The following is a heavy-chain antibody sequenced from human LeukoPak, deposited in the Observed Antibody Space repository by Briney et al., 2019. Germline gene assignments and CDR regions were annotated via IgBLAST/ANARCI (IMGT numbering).Heavy chain of an antibody. CDR1: GLIFSSYG. CDR3: AKDRGDGYYYYGMDV. V-gene: IGHV3-30*18. CDR2: ISYDGSNK. D-gene: IGHD5-24*01. Sequence: GGSLRLSCAASGLIFSSYGMHWVRQAPGKGLEWVAVISYDGSNKYYGDSVKGRFTISRDNSKNTLYLQVNSPRAEDTAVYYCAKDRGDGYYYYGMDVWGQGTTVTVSS. J-gene: IGHJ6*02.